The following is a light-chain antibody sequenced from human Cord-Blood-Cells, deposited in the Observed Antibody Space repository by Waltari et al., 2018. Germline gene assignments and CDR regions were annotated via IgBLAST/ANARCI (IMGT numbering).Light chain of an antibody. CDR2: DVS. CDR3: CSYAGSYTYV. Sequence: QSALTQPRSVSGSPGQSVNIFCTGTSSDVGGYNYVSWYQQHPGKAHKLMIYDVSKRPSGVPDRFSGSKSGNTASLTISGLQAEDEADYYCCSYAGSYTYVFGTGTKVTVL. J-gene: IGLJ1*01. CDR1: SSDVGGYNY. V-gene: IGLV2-11*01.